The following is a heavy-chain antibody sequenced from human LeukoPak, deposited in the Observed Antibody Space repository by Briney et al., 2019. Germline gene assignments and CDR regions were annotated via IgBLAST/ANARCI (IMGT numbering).Heavy chain of an antibody. D-gene: IGHD6-19*01. CDR3: TTDGIAVAGYFDY. CDR2: IKSKTDGGTK. J-gene: IGHJ4*02. CDR1: GFTFSNAW. V-gene: IGHV3-15*01. Sequence: GGSLRLSCAASGFTFSNAWLNWVRQTPGKGLEWVGRIKSKTDGGTKDYAVPVKGRFTISRDDSKNTLYMQMNSLKTEDTAVYYCTTDGIAVAGYFDYWGQGTLVTVSS.